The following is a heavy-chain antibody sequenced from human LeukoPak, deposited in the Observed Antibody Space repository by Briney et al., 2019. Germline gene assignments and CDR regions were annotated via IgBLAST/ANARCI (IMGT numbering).Heavy chain of an antibody. J-gene: IGHJ4*02. D-gene: IGHD6-13*01. Sequence: PSGTLSLTCTVSGGSISSSSYYWGWIRQPPGKGLEWIGSIYYSGSTYYNPSLKSRVTISVDTSKNQFSLKLSSVTAADTAVYYCARARIAAAGTVRIFYFDYWGQGTLVTVSS. CDR1: GGSISSSSYY. V-gene: IGHV4-39*01. CDR2: IYYSGST. CDR3: ARARIAAAGTVRIFYFDY.